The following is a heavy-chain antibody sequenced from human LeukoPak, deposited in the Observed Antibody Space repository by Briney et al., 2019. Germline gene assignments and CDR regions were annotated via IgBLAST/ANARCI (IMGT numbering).Heavy chain of an antibody. CDR2: ISSNGGST. D-gene: IGHD3-22*01. J-gene: IGHJ4*02. CDR3: ARGVDYYDSSGYNDY. Sequence: GGSLRLSCAASGFTFSSYAMHWVRQAPGKGLEYVSAISSNGGSTYYANSVKGRFTISRDNSKNTLYLQMGSLRAEDMTVYYCARGVDYYDSSGYNDYWGQGTLVTVSS. CDR1: GFTFSSYA. V-gene: IGHV3-64*01.